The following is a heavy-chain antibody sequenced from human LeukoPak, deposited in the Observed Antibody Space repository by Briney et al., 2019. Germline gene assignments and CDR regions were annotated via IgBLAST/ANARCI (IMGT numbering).Heavy chain of an antibody. CDR3: ARTNYGSGSYYSF. CDR2: IYYSGST. CDR1: GGSVSGGDCY. D-gene: IGHD3-10*01. V-gene: IGHV4-30-4*01. Sequence: PSETLSLTCTVSGGSVSGGDCYWSWIRQPPGKGLEWIGYIYYSGSTYYNPSLESRLTISVDTSKNQFSLKLSSVTAADTAVYFCARTNYGSGSYYSFWGQGTLVAVST. J-gene: IGHJ4*02.